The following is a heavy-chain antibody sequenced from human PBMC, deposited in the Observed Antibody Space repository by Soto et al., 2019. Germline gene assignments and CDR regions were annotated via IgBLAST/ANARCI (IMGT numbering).Heavy chain of an antibody. Sequence: QVQLVQSGAEVKKPGSSVKVSCKASGGTFSSYTISWVRQAPGQGLEWMGRIIPILGIANYAQKFQGRVTITADKSTSTAYMELSSLRSEDTAVYYCARDRSRYSYAYSDYWGQGTLVTVSS. V-gene: IGHV1-69*08. J-gene: IGHJ4*02. CDR1: GGTFSSYT. CDR2: IIPILGIA. CDR3: ARDRSRYSYAYSDY. D-gene: IGHD5-18*01.